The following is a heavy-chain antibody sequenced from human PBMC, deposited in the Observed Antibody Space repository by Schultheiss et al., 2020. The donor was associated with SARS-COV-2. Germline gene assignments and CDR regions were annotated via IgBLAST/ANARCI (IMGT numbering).Heavy chain of an antibody. J-gene: IGHJ4*02. CDR3: ARDRAMAAADYYFDY. CDR1: GFTFSSYP. CDR2: ISVDGKDK. D-gene: IGHD6-13*01. V-gene: IGHV3-30*04. Sequence: GGSLRLSCAASGFTFSSYPMHWVRQAPGKGLEWVAVISVDGKDKKFADSVKGRFTISRDNSKNTLYLQMNSLSAEDTAIYYCARDRAMAAADYYFDYWGQGTLVTVSS.